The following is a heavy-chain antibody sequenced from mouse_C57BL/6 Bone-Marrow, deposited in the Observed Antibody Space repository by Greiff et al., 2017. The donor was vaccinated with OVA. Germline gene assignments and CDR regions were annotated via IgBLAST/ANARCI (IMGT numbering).Heavy chain of an antibody. J-gene: IGHJ4*01. V-gene: IGHV1-80*01. Sequence: LVESGAELVKPGASVKISCKASGYAFSSYWMNWVKQRPGKGLEWIGQIYPGDGDTNYNGKFKGKATLTADKSSSTAYMQLSSLTSEDSAVYFCARDYYGSSPPMDYWGQGTSVTVSS. D-gene: IGHD1-1*01. CDR2: IYPGDGDT. CDR1: GYAFSSYW. CDR3: ARDYYGSSPPMDY.